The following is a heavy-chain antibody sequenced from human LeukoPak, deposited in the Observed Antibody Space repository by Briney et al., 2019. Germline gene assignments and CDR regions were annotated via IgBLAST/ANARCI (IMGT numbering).Heavy chain of an antibody. J-gene: IGHJ4*02. CDR1: GDSVSSDSAA. Sequence: SQTLSLTCAVSGDSVSSDSAAWNWIRQPPSRGLEWLGRTYYRSKWYNDYAVSVKSRITINPDTSKNHFSLNLSSVTAADTAVYYCARVNINNWHSCDYWGQGTLVTVSS. D-gene: IGHD1-1*01. CDR2: TYYRSKWYN. CDR3: ARVNINNWHSCDY. V-gene: IGHV6-1*01.